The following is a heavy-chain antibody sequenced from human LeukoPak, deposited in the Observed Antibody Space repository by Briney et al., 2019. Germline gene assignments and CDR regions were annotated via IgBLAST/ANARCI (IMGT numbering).Heavy chain of an antibody. CDR3: ARASIVVVPAASVCWFDP. D-gene: IGHD2-2*01. CDR1: GGSISSGDYY. V-gene: IGHV4-30-4*01. CDR2: IYYSGST. Sequence: SQTLSLTCTVSGGSISSGDYYWSWIRQPPGKGLEWIGYIYYSGSTYYNPSLKSRVTISVDTSKNRFSLKLSSVTAADTAVYYCARASIVVVPAASVCWFDPWGQGTLVTVSS. J-gene: IGHJ5*02.